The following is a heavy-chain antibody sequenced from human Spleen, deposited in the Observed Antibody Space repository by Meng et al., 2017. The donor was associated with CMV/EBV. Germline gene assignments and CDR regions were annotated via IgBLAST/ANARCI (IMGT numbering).Heavy chain of an antibody. CDR2: ITSSSSYM. D-gene: IGHD6-6*01. Sequence: GESLKISCAASGFTFSSYAMSWVRQAPGKGLEWVSSITSSSSYMYYADSVKGRFTISRDNAKNSLYLQVNNLRAEDTAVYYCARGSFSGSSIDYWGQGTLVTVSS. J-gene: IGHJ4*02. V-gene: IGHV3-21*01. CDR1: GFTFSSYA. CDR3: ARGSFSGSSIDY.